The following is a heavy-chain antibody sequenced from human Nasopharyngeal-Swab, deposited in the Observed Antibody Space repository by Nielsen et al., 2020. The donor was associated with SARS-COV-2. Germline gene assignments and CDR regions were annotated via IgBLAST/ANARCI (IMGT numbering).Heavy chain of an antibody. Sequence: GGSLRLSCAASGFTFSSYWMHWVRQAPGKGLVWVSRINSDGSSTSYADSVKGRFTISRDNAKNTLYLQMNSLRAEDTAVYYCAREGTQWELLDAFDTWGQGTMVTVSS. CDR1: GFTFSSYW. D-gene: IGHD1-26*01. V-gene: IGHV3-74*01. J-gene: IGHJ3*02. CDR2: INSDGSST. CDR3: AREGTQWELLDAFDT.